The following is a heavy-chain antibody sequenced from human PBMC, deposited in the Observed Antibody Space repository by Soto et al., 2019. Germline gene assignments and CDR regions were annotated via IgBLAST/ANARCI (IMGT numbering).Heavy chain of an antibody. J-gene: IGHJ6*02. CDR2: IYQSGST. CDR3: ARQGRAAAGGSFFYGLDV. V-gene: IGHV4-39*01. Sequence: PSETLSLTCTVSGGSISSSDDYWGWIRQPPGKGLEWIGSIYQSGSTYYNPSLKSRVTISVDTSKNQFSLKLSSVTAADTAVYYCARQGRAAAGGSFFYGLDVWGQGTTVTVSS. D-gene: IGHD6-13*01. CDR1: GGSISSSDDY.